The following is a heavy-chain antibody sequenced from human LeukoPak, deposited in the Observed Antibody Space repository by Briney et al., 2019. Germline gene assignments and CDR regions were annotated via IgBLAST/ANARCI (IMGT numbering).Heavy chain of an antibody. CDR3: ARASSFDY. Sequence: SETLSLTCTVSGGSISRGGYYWIWIRQPPGKGLEWIGYIFHSGTTYYNPSLKSRVTISVDTSKNQFSLKLSSVTAADTAVYYCARASSFDYWGQGTLVTVSS. V-gene: IGHV4-30-2*01. CDR1: GGSISRGGYY. CDR2: IFHSGTT. J-gene: IGHJ4*02.